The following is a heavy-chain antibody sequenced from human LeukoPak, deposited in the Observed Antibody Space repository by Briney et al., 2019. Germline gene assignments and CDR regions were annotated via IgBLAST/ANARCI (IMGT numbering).Heavy chain of an antibody. CDR2: VNGDGTST. CDR3: VRSCSSGSCYGYKDY. D-gene: IGHD2-2*01. V-gene: IGHV3-74*01. J-gene: IGHJ4*02. Sequence: GGSLRLSCATSGFTFSSYWMHWVRQVPGKGLVWVSRVNGDGTSTSYADSVQGRFTISRDNAENTLYLYMNSLRDDDTAIYFCVRSCSSGSCYGYKDYWGQGTLVTVSS. CDR1: GFTFSSYW.